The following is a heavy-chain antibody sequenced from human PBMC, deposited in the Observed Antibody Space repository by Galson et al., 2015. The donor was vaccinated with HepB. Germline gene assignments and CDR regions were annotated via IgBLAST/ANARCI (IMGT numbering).Heavy chain of an antibody. V-gene: IGHV3-23*01. Sequence: SLRLSCAASGFTFSSYAMSWVRQAPGKGLEWVSAISGSGGSTYYADSVKGRFTISRDNSKNTLYLQMNSLRAEDTAVYYCAKDRGSYPPPPDAFDIWGQGTMVTVSS. CDR3: AKDRGSYPPPPDAFDI. J-gene: IGHJ3*02. CDR2: ISGSGGST. D-gene: IGHD1-26*01. CDR1: GFTFSSYA.